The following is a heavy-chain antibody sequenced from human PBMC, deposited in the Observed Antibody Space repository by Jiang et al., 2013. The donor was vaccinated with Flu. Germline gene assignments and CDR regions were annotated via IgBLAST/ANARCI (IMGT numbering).Heavy chain of an antibody. CDR2: ITTDGGST. V-gene: IGHV3-64D*06. J-gene: IGHJ4*02. Sequence: VQLLESGGGLVQPRGSLRLSCSASGFAFSSYVMHWVRQAPGKGLEYVSGITTDGGSTFSADSVKGRFTISRDNSKNTLFLQMSSLRPEDTAVYYCVKFWGYDGLTGPFDYWGQGTVVTVSS. CDR3: VKFWGYDGLTGPFDY. CDR1: GFAFSSYV. D-gene: IGHD3-9*01.